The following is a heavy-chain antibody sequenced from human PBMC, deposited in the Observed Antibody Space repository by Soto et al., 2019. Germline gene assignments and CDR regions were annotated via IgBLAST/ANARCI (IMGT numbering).Heavy chain of an antibody. D-gene: IGHD3-16*01. CDR2: IYYSGNT. CDR1: GGSISSGAYY. J-gene: IGHJ4*02. Sequence: QVQLQESGPGLVKSSQTLSLTCTVSGGSISSGAYYWSWIRQHPGKGLEWIGYIYYSGNTYYNPSLKGRVTISVDTSKNQFSLKLSSVTAADTAVYYCARVGLRLGDYFDYWGQGTLVSVSS. CDR3: ARVGLRLGDYFDY. V-gene: IGHV4-31*03.